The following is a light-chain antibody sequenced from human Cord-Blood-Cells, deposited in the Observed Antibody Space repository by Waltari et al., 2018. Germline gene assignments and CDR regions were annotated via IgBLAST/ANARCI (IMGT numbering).Light chain of an antibody. CDR1: QSISSW. Sequence: DIQMTQSPSTLSASVGDRVHITCRASQSISSWFAWYQQKPGKAPKLLIYKASSLESGVPSRFSGSGSGTEFTLTISSLQPDDFATYYCQQYNSYSTFGQGTKVEIK. CDR2: KAS. J-gene: IGKJ1*01. CDR3: QQYNSYST. V-gene: IGKV1-5*03.